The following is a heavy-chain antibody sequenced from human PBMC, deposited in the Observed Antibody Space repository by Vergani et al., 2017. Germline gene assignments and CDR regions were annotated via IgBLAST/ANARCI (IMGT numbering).Heavy chain of an antibody. V-gene: IGHV3-7*02. CDR3: ARRSVVRGVIITYGMDV. D-gene: IGHD3-10*01. CDR2: IKQDGSEK. J-gene: IGHJ6*02. CDR1: GFTFSSYW. Sequence: EVQLVESGGGLVQPGGSLRLSCAASGFTFSSYWMSWVRQAPGKGLEWVANIKQDGSEKYYVDSVKGRFTISRDNAKNSLYLQMNSLRAEDTAVYYCARRSVVRGVIITYGMDVWGQGTTVTVSS.